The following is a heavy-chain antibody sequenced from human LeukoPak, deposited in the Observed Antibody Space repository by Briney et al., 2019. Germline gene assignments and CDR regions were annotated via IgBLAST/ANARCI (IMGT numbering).Heavy chain of an antibody. CDR1: ESTFVSHA. D-gene: IGHD6-13*01. CDR3: AEGGSRGSSWLGSWFLS. V-gene: IGHV3-23*01. Sequence: PGGSLRLSCAASESTFVSHAMSWVRQAPGKGLEWVAGISGRDGTVHFADSVTGRFSISRDDSKNTVFLHMRSLKADDTAVYYCAEGGSRGSSWLGSWFLSWAQGALLTVSS. J-gene: IGHJ5*01. CDR2: ISGRDGTV.